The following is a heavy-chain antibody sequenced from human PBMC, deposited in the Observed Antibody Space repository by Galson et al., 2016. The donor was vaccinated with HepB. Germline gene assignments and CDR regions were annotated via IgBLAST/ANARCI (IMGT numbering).Heavy chain of an antibody. D-gene: IGHD3-16*01. V-gene: IGHV3-72*01. CDR1: GFTFNDHF. J-gene: IGHJ6*04. Sequence: SLRLSCAASGFTFNDHFIDWVRQAPGKGLDWVGRTRNKAAGYTTEYAASVRGRFTISRDESKNSVYLQMDSLKNEDTAGYYCTRAAGTPEYYYAMDLWGEGATVTVSS. CDR2: TRNKAAGYTT. CDR3: TRAAGTPEYYYAMDL.